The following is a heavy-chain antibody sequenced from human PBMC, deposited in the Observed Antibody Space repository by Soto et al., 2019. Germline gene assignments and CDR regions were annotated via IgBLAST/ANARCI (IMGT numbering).Heavy chain of an antibody. CDR1: GFIFSGSA. V-gene: IGHV3-73*01. J-gene: IGHJ6*02. Sequence: LRLSCTASGFIFSGSAIHWVRQASGKGLEWVGRIRSRANNFATSSAASVKGRFTFSRDDSKNTAYLQMNTLKPEDTAVYYCARGQGAAIGDYYYHGMDVWGQGTTVTVSS. D-gene: IGHD2-2*02. CDR2: IRSRANNFAT. CDR3: ARGQGAAIGDYYYHGMDV.